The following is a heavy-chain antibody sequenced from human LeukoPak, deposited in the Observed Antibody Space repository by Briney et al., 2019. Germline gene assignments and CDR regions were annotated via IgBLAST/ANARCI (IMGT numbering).Heavy chain of an antibody. D-gene: IGHD6-19*01. Sequence: SETLSLTCTVSGGSVSDSRYYWGSIRHPPGKGLEWIGNMYYSGSANYNPSLKSRVTISIDTSKNQFSLKLSSVTAADTAVYYCARQSSYSSGWYFDYWGQGTLVTVSS. CDR3: ARQSSYSSGWYFDY. CDR2: MYYSGSA. V-gene: IGHV4-39*01. J-gene: IGHJ4*02. CDR1: GGSVSDSRYY.